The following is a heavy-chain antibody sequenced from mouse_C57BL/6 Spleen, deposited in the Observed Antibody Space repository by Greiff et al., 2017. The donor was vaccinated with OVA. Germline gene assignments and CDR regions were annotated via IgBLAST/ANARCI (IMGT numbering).Heavy chain of an antibody. V-gene: IGHV5-4*03. CDR1: GFTFSSYA. J-gene: IGHJ3*01. CDR2: ISDGGSYN. CDR3: ARDGGGAWFAY. D-gene: IGHD2-3*01. Sequence: EVMLVESGGGLVKPGGSLKLSCAASGFTFSSYAMPWVRQTPEKRLEWVATISDGGSYNYYTDNVKGRFTISRDNAKNNLYLQMSHLKSEDTAVYYCARDGGGAWFAYWGQGTLVTVSA.